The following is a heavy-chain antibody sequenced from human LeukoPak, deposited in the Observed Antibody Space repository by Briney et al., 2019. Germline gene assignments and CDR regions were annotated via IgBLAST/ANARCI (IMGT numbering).Heavy chain of an antibody. J-gene: IGHJ4*02. CDR1: GFTFSSYS. CDR2: ISSSSSYI. CDR3: ARLRYCGGDCYLAAFDY. D-gene: IGHD2-21*02. Sequence: GGSLRLSCAASGFTFSSYSMNWVRQAPGKGLEWVSSISSSSSYIYYADSVKGQFTISRDNAKNSLYLQMNSLRAEDTAVYYCARLRYCGGDCYLAAFDYWGQGTLVTVSS. V-gene: IGHV3-21*01.